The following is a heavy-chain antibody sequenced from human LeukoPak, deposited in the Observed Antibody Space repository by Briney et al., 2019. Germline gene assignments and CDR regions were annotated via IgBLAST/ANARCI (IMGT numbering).Heavy chain of an antibody. J-gene: IGHJ4*02. D-gene: IGHD4-11*01. CDR2: ISSSSTYI. Sequence: GGSLRLSCAASGFRFSSYSMNWVRQAPGKGLEWVSSISSSSTYIYYADSVKGRFTISRDNAKNSLYLQMNSLRAEDTAVYFCARDSYSKNDYWGQGTLVTVSS. CDR3: ARDSYSKNDY. CDR1: GFRFSSYS. V-gene: IGHV3-21*01.